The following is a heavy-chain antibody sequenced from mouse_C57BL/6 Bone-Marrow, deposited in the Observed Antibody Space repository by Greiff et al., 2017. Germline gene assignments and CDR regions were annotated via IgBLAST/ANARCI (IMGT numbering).Heavy chain of an antibody. CDR2: IYPRSGNT. V-gene: IGHV1-81*01. Sequence: QVQLQQSGAELARPGASVKLSCKASGYTFTSYGISWVKQRTGQGLEWIGEIYPRSGNTYYNEKFKGKATLTADKSSSTAYMELRSLASEDSAVYFCARKEGGFAYWGQEALVTVSA. CDR1: GYTFTSYG. CDR3: ARKEGGFAY. J-gene: IGHJ3*01.